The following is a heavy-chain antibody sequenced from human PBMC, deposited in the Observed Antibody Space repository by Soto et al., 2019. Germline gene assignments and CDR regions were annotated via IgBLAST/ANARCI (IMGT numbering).Heavy chain of an antibody. V-gene: IGHV3-72*01. CDR3: ARDVGIYGGSDF. Sequence: EVQLVESGGGLVKPGGSLRLSCAAFGFTFSDHYIDWVRQAPGKGLEWIGRSRDKVNSYSTEYAASVKGRFTILRFDSNNSLFLQMNSLRIEDTAVYYCARDVGIYGGSDFWGQGTLVTVSS. J-gene: IGHJ4*02. CDR2: SRDKVNSYST. D-gene: IGHD4-17*01. CDR1: GFTFSDHY.